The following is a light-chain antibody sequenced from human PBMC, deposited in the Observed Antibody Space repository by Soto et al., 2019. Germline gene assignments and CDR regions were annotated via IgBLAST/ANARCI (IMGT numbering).Light chain of an antibody. CDR2: DAS. CDR1: QSVSSY. Sequence: EIVLTQSPATLSLSPGARATLSCRASQSVSSYLAWYQQKPGQAPRLLIYDASNRATGIPARFSGSGSGTDFTLTISSLQPEDFATYYCLQHNNFPLTFGQGTRLEI. V-gene: IGKV3-11*01. J-gene: IGKJ5*01. CDR3: LQHNNFPLT.